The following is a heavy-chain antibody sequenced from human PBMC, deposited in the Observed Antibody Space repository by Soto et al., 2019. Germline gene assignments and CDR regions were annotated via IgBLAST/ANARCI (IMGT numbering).Heavy chain of an antibody. D-gene: IGHD6-19*01. CDR1: GGSISSGDYY. J-gene: IGHJ6*04. CDR3: ARQIAVAGAPLDYYYYGMDV. Sequence: QVQLRESGPGLVKPSQTLYLTCTVSGGSISSGDYYWSWIRQPPGKGLEWIGYIYYSGSTYYNPSLRRRVTISVDTSKHQFSLKLSSVTAADTAVYYCARQIAVAGAPLDYYYYGMDVWGKGTTVTVSS. V-gene: IGHV4-30-4*01. CDR2: IYYSGST.